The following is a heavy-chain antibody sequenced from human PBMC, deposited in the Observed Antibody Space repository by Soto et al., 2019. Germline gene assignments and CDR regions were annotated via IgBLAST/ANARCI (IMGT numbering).Heavy chain of an antibody. Sequence: ETLSLTCAVYGGSFSGYYWSWIRQPPGKGLEWIGEINHSGSTNYNPSLKSRVTISVDTSKNQFSLKLSSVTVADMAVYYCARGRVRSSSSCYEYWGQGTQVTVSS. J-gene: IGHJ4*02. V-gene: IGHV4-34*01. CDR2: INHSGST. CDR3: ARGRVRSSSSCYEY. CDR1: GGSFSGYY. D-gene: IGHD2-2*01.